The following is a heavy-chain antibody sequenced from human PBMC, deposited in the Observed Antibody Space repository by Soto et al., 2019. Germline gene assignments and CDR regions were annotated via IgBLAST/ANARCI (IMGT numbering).Heavy chain of an antibody. CDR1: GYSFTSYG. Sequence: QVHLVQSGSDVEKPGASVKVSCKASGYSFTSYGIGWVRQVPGQGPEWMGWISPYNGRTNYAQSVKGRVVMTTDISTNTVYLALRRLRSDDSAIYYCGRCRTDSYAMDVWGKGTTVTVSS. D-gene: IGHD5-18*01. J-gene: IGHJ6*03. V-gene: IGHV1-18*01. CDR2: ISPYNGRT. CDR3: GRCRTDSYAMDV.